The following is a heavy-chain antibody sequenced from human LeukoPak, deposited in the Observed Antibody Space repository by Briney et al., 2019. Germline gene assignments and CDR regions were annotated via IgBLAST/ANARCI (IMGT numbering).Heavy chain of an antibody. J-gene: IGHJ4*02. CDR1: GYTFNDYY. CDR2: INPNSGGS. V-gene: IGHV1-2*02. D-gene: IGHD3-16*01. Sequence: ASVKVSCRAAGYTFNDYYIHWVGQAPGQGGEGRGGINPNSGGSDYAQEFQGRLTMTTNTSISTAYMELSRLTSDDTAAYYCARASRLGEQGSPLNYLDNWGQGTLVTAAS. CDR3: ARASRLGEQGSPLNYLDN.